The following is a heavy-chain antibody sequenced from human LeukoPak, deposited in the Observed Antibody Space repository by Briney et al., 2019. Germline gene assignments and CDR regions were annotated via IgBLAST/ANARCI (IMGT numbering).Heavy chain of an antibody. CDR2: ISYDGSNK. CDR3: ARDGSGTLHYYMDV. Sequence: PGGSLRLSCAASGFTFSSYWLHWVRQAPGKGLEWVAVISYDGSNKYYADSVKGRFTISRDNSKNTLYLQMNSLRAEDTAVYYCARDGSGTLHYYMDVWGKGTTVTVSS. D-gene: IGHD3-10*01. V-gene: IGHV3-30-3*01. CDR1: GFTFSSYW. J-gene: IGHJ6*03.